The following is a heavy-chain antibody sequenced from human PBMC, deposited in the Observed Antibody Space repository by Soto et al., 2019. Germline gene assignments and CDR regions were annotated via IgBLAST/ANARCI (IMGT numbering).Heavy chain of an antibody. J-gene: IGHJ1*01. CDR1: GGSISSYY. CDR2: IYYSGST. Sequence: PSETLSLTCTVSGGSISSYYWSWIRQPTGKGLEWVGYIYYSGSTNYNPSLKSRVTISVDTSKNQFSLKLSSVTAADTAVYYCARGEDYYDSSGYSYFQHWGQATLVTSPQ. V-gene: IGHV4-59*08. D-gene: IGHD3-22*01. CDR3: ARGEDYYDSSGYSYFQH.